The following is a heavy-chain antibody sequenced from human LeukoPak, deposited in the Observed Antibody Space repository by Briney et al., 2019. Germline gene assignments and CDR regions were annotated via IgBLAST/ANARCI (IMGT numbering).Heavy chain of an antibody. J-gene: IGHJ6*03. Sequence: SETLSLTCTVSGGSISSSSYYWGWIRQPPGRGLEWIGSIYYSGSTYYNPSLKSRVTISVDTSKNQFSLKLSSVTAADTAVYYCARTPNPIHYYGSGSSQYYYYMGVWGKGTTVTVSS. CDR3: ARTPNPIHYYGSGSSQYYYYMGV. V-gene: IGHV4-39*07. D-gene: IGHD3-10*01. CDR2: IYYSGST. CDR1: GGSISSSSYY.